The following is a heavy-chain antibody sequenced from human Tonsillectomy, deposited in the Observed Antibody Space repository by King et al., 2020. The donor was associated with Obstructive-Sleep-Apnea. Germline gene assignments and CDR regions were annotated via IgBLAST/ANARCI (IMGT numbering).Heavy chain of an antibody. CDR3: ARQAYGLGSPVAY. V-gene: IGHV4-59*08. CDR1: CGSLRSYY. J-gene: IGHJ4*02. CDR2: VYYTGKT. D-gene: IGHD3-10*01. Sequence: VQLQESGPGLVKPSETLSLTCTVSCGSLRSYYWSWIRQPPGGRLVWIGYVYYTGKTNYNPSLTSRGTISVDTSENQFSRKLSSVTAADTAVYYCARQAYGLGSPVAYWGQGNLVTVSS.